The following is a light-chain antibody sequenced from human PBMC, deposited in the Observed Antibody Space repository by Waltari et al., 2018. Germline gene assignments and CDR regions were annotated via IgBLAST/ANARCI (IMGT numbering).Light chain of an antibody. CDR3: SSYTSSSSVV. CDR2: DVS. CDR1: SSDVGGYNY. V-gene: IGLV2-14*03. J-gene: IGLJ2*01. Sequence: QSALTQPASVSGSPGQSITISCTGTSSDVGGYNYVSWYQQHPGKAPKPLIYDVSNRPSGVSNRFSGSKSGNTAYLTISGLQAEDEADYYCSSYTSSSSVVFGGGTKLTVL.